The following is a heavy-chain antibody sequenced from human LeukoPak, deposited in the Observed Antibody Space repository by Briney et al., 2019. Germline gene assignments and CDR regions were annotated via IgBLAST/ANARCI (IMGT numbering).Heavy chain of an antibody. D-gene: IGHD3-22*01. V-gene: IGHV3-53*01. CDR2: IYSSATK. Sequence: GGSLRLSCAASGFTVSSNFMSWVRQAPGKGLEWVSVIYSSATKNYADFVKGRFTISRDTSKNTLYLQMNSLRAEDTAVYYCARHYYDSSVYHYIFDSWGQGTLVTVSS. J-gene: IGHJ4*02. CDR3: ARHYYDSSVYHYIFDS. CDR1: GFTVSSNF.